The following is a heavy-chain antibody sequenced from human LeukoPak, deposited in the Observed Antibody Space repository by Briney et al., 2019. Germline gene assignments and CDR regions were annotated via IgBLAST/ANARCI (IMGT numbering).Heavy chain of an antibody. CDR2: INHSGST. CDR1: GGSFSGYY. J-gene: IGHJ4*02. CDR3: ARTYGSGTYYKAPFFV. D-gene: IGHD3-10*01. V-gene: IGHV4-34*01. Sequence: SETLSLTCAVYGGSFSGYYWSWIRQPPGKGLEWIGEINHSGSTNYNPSLKSRVTISVDTSKNQFSLRLSSVTAADTAVYYCARTYGSGTYYKAPFFVWGKGTLVTVSS.